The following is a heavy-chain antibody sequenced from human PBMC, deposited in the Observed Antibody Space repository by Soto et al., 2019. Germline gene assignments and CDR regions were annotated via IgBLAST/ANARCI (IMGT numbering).Heavy chain of an antibody. V-gene: IGHV1-46*03. J-gene: IGHJ3*02. D-gene: IGHD4-17*01. CDR3: ARDRGTTVTTSDAFDI. Sequence: ASVKVSCKASGYTVTIYYMHLVRQAPGQGLEWMGIINPSGGSTSYAQKFQGRVTMTRDTSTSTVYMELSSLRSEDTAVYYCARDRGTTVTTSDAFDIWGQGTMVTVSS. CDR1: GYTVTIYY. CDR2: INPSGGST.